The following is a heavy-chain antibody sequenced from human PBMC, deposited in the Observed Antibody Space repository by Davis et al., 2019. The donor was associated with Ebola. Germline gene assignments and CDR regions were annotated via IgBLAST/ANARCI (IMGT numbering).Heavy chain of an antibody. D-gene: IGHD1-26*01. CDR1: GGSIMSGGFS. CDR3: ATARPMGERFFDY. J-gene: IGHJ4*02. CDR2: VSPTGTD. Sequence: MPSETLSLTCTVSGGSIMSGGFSWAWIRQPPGKGLEWLGFVSPTGTDYFNQSLKSRLTISLDSSMNQFSLTLTSVTAADTAVYYCATARPMGERFFDYWGQGTLVTVSS. V-gene: IGHV4-30-2*01.